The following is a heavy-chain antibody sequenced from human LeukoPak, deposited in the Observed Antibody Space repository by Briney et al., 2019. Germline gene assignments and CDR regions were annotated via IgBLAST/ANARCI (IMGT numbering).Heavy chain of an antibody. J-gene: IGHJ4*02. CDR2: IYTSGST. D-gene: IGHD6-13*01. CDR3: ARGRRYSSSWYRVLYFDY. CDR1: GGSISSGSYY. V-gene: IGHV4-61*02. Sequence: PSETLSLTCTVSGGSISSGSYYWSWIRQPAGKGLEWIGRIYTSGSTNYNPSLKSRVTISVDTSKNQFSLKLSSVTAADTAVYYCARGRRYSSSWYRVLYFDYWGQGTLVTVSS.